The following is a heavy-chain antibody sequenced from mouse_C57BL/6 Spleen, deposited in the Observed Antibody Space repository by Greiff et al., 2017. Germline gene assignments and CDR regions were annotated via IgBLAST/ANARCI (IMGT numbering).Heavy chain of an antibody. Sequence: VQLQQSGPELVKPGASVKISCKASGYAFSSSWMNWVKQRPGKGLEWIGRIYPGDGDTNYNGKFKGKATLTADKSSSTAYMQLSSLTSEDSAVXFCARGTGTGYFDYWGQGTTLTVSS. V-gene: IGHV1-82*01. CDR1: GYAFSSSW. CDR3: ARGTGTGYFDY. D-gene: IGHD4-1*01. J-gene: IGHJ2*01. CDR2: IYPGDGDT.